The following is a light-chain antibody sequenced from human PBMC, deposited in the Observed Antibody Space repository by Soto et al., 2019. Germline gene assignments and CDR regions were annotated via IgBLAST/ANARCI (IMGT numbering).Light chain of an antibody. CDR3: QQYYSYPRT. Sequence: AIRMTQSPSSLSASTGDRVTITCRASQGISSYLAWYQQKPGKAPKLLIYAASTLQSGVPSRFSGSGSGTDFTLTISCLQSEDFATYYCQQYYSYPRTFCQGTKVEI. CDR1: QGISSY. J-gene: IGKJ1*01. CDR2: AAS. V-gene: IGKV1-8*01.